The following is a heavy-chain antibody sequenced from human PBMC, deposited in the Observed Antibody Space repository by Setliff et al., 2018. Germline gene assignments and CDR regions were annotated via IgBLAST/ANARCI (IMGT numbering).Heavy chain of an antibody. V-gene: IGHV4-30-4*08. CDR1: GGSISGSHYY. CDR3: AREVAGTYHYFDP. J-gene: IGHJ5*02. D-gene: IGHD6-19*01. CDR2: IYFSGST. Sequence: PSETLSLTCSVSGGSISGSHYYWVWMRQPPGKRLEWIGYIYFSGSTYYNPSLKSRVTLSLDTSKNQFSLKLNSVTAADTALYFCAREVAGTYHYFDPWGQGTLVTVSS.